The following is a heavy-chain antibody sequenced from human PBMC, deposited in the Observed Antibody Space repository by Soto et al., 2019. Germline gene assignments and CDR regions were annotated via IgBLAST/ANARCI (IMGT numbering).Heavy chain of an antibody. J-gene: IGHJ4*02. CDR1: GFTFSNYG. CDR2: ISDDGDKR. Sequence: PGGSLRLSCVGSGFTFSNYGMHWVRQPPGKGLEWVALISDDGDKRYYADSVRGRLIISRDNSKDTLYLQMNRLGPDDTAVYFCAKARVRIVGSNSFDYWGQGPPVTVSS. D-gene: IGHD1-26*01. CDR3: AKARVRIVGSNSFDY. V-gene: IGHV3-30*18.